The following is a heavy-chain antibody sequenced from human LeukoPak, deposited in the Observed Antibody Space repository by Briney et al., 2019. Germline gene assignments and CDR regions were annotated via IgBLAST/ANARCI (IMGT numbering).Heavy chain of an antibody. V-gene: IGHV3-23*01. D-gene: IGHD6-6*01. CDR1: GFTFSSYA. Sequence: GGSLRHSCAASGFTFSSYAMSWVRQAPGKGLEWVSAISGSGGSTYYADSVKGRFTISRDNSKNTLYLQMNSLRAEDTAVYYCAKDKIAAQDYYYYMDVWGKGTTVTVSS. CDR3: AKDKIAAQDYYYYMDV. J-gene: IGHJ6*03. CDR2: ISGSGGST.